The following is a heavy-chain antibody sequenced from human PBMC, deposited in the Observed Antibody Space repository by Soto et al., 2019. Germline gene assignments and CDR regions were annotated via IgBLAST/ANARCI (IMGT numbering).Heavy chain of an antibody. CDR1: GGSISSYY. D-gene: IGHD3-10*01. CDR3: ASQKLRLGRFEY. CDR2: IYYSGST. Sequence: PSETLSLTCTVSGGSISSYYWSWIRQPPGKGLEWIGYIYYSGSTNYNPSLKSRVTISVDTSKNQFSLKLSSVTAADTAVYYCASQKLRLGRFEYWGQGTLVTVSS. J-gene: IGHJ4*02. V-gene: IGHV4-59*01.